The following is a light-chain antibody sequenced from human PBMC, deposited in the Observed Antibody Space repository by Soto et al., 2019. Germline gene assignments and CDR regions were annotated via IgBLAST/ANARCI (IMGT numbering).Light chain of an antibody. CDR3: CSYAGSSAFGVL. J-gene: IGLJ2*01. Sequence: QSALTQPASVSGSPGQSITISCTGTSSDVGSYNLVSWYQHHPGKAPKLMIYEGSKRPSGVSNRFSGSKSGNTASLTISGLQAEDEAHYYCCSYAGSSAFGVLFGGGTKLTVL. CDR1: SSDVGSYNL. V-gene: IGLV2-23*03. CDR2: EGS.